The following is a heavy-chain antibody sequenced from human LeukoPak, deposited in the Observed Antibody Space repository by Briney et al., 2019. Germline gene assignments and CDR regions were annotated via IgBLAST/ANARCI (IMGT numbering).Heavy chain of an antibody. CDR1: GYSISSGYY. J-gene: IGHJ6*03. V-gene: IGHV4-38-2*01. D-gene: IGHD1-26*01. CDR2: IYQSGST. CDR3: ARHGRAMDV. Sequence: PSETLSLTCGVSGYSISSGYYWGWIRQPPGKELEWIGSIYQSGSTYYNLSLKSRVTILADRSKNQFSLKLSSVTASDTAVYYCARHGRAMDVWGKGTTVTVSS.